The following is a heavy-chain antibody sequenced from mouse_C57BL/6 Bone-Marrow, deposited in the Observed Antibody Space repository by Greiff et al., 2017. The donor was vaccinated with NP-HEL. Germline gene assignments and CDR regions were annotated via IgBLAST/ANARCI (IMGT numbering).Heavy chain of an antibody. CDR1: GYTFTSYW. CDR3: ARGSTVVALYYYAMDY. Sequence: VQLQQSGTELVKPGASVKLSCKASGYTFTSYWMHWVKQRPGQGLEWIGNINPSNGGTNYNEKFKSKATLTVDKSSSTAYMQLSSLTSEDSAVYYCARGSTVVALYYYAMDYWGQGTSVTVSS. D-gene: IGHD1-1*01. V-gene: IGHV1-53*01. CDR2: INPSNGGT. J-gene: IGHJ4*01.